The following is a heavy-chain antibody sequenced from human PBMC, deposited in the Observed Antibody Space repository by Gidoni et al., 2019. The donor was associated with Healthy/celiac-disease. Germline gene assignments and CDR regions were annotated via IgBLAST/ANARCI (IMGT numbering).Heavy chain of an antibody. D-gene: IGHD3-22*01. CDR2: ISAYNGNT. Sequence: QVQLVQSGAEVKKPGASVKVSCKASGYTFTSYGISWVRQAPGQGIEWMGWISAYNGNTNYAQKLQGRVTMNTDTSTSTAYMELRSLRSDDTAGYYCARDSRYYDSSGWSHWGQGTLVTVSS. V-gene: IGHV1-18*01. CDR1: GYTFTSYG. J-gene: IGHJ4*02. CDR3: ARDSRYYDSSGWSH.